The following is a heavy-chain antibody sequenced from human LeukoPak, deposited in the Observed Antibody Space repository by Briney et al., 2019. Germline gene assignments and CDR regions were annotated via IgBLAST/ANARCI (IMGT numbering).Heavy chain of an antibody. J-gene: IGHJ6*03. CDR3: ARMSDLAQLGYDILTGYDYYYYYMDV. Sequence: GASVKVSCKASGYTFTSYGISWVRQAPGQGLEWMGWISAYNGNTNYARKLQGRVTMTTDTSTSTAYMELSSLRSEDTAVYYCARMSDLAQLGYDILTGYDYYYYYMDVWGKGTTVTVSS. D-gene: IGHD3-9*01. CDR1: GYTFTSYG. V-gene: IGHV1-18*01. CDR2: ISAYNGNT.